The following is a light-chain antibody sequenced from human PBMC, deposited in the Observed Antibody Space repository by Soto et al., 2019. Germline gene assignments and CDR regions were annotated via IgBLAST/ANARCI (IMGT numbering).Light chain of an antibody. CDR3: QQYGISPS. CDR1: QSVSSRS. CDR2: GAS. J-gene: IGKJ4*01. V-gene: IGKV3-20*01. Sequence: EIVLTQSPGTLSLSPGERATLSCRASQSVSSRSVAWYQQKPGQAPRLLISGASSRATTIPDRFSGSGSGTDFTLTSSRLEPEDFAVYFCQQYGISPSFGGGTKVEIK.